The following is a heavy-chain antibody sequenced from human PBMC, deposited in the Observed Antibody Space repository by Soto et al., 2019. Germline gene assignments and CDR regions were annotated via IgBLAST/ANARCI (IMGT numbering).Heavy chain of an antibody. V-gene: IGHV1-2*02. CDR2: IDPRSGGT. J-gene: IGHJ4*02. Sequence: HVQLVQSGTEVKKPGASVRVSCMVSGYPFTTYYIHWVRQAPGQGLEWMGWIDPRSGGTVYEQKFQSRVTMTRDTSISTFYMVLSGLTSDDTALYYCATDDSGIFPYWGQGSLVTVSS. D-gene: IGHD1-26*01. CDR3: ATDDSGIFPY. CDR1: GYPFTTYY.